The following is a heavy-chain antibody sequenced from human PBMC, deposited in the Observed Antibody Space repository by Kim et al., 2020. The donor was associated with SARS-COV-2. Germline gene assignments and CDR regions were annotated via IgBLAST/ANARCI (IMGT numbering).Heavy chain of an antibody. Sequence: SETLSLTCTVSGGSISSSSYYWGWIRQPPGKGLEWIGSIYYSGSTYYNPSLKSRVTISVDTSKNQFSLKLSSVTAADTAVYYCARPWYDILTGYQRGMDVWGQVTTVTVSS. CDR3: ARPWYDILTGYQRGMDV. CDR2: IYYSGST. J-gene: IGHJ6*02. CDR1: GGSISSSSYY. V-gene: IGHV4-39*01. D-gene: IGHD3-9*01.